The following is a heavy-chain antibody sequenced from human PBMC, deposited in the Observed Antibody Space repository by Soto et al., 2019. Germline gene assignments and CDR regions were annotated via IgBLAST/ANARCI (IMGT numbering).Heavy chain of an antibody. J-gene: IGHJ6*02. CDR2: IIPIFGTA. D-gene: IGHD5-12*01. CDR3: ARDPGDGYKYYYYYGMDV. V-gene: IGHV1-69*12. Sequence: QVQLVQSGAEVKKPGSSVKVSCKASGGTFSSYAISWVRQAPGQGLEWMGGIIPIFGTANYAQKFQGRVTITADXXTXTXXMELSSLRAEDTAVYYCARDPGDGYKYYYYYGMDVWGQGTTVTVSS. CDR1: GGTFSSYA.